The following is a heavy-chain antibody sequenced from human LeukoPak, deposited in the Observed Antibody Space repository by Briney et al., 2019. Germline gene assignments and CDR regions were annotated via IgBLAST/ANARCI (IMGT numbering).Heavy chain of an antibody. J-gene: IGHJ4*02. CDR3: ARHYTSSGYSSGWYVPYSFDY. D-gene: IGHD6-19*01. Sequence: GESLKISCQGSGYTFTNYWNGWVRQMPGKGLEGMGIIYPGDSDTRYSPSFQGQVTISADKSISTAYLQWSSLKASDTAMYYCARHYTSSGYSSGWYVPYSFDYWGQGTLVTVSS. CDR1: GYTFTNYW. CDR2: IYPGDSDT. V-gene: IGHV5-51*01.